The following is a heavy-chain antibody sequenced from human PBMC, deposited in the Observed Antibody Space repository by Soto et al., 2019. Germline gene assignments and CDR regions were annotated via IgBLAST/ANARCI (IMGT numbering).Heavy chain of an antibody. CDR3: ARSIAAAGKVGSWFDP. CDR2: INSDGSST. V-gene: IGHV3-74*01. J-gene: IGHJ5*02. CDR1: GFTFSSYW. Sequence: GGSLRLSCAASGFTFSSYWMHWVRQAPGKGLVWVSRINSDGSSTSLKTRFTISKDTSKNQVVLTMTNMDPVDTATYYCARSIAAAGKVGSWFDPWGQGTLVTVSS. D-gene: IGHD6-13*01.